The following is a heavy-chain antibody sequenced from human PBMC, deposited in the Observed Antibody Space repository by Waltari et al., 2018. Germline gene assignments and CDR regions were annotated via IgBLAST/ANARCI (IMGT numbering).Heavy chain of an antibody. CDR3: ARGNAFDF. J-gene: IGHJ3*01. CDR2: IYHSGST. CDR1: GDSITSYY. Sequence: QVQLQESGPGLVKPSETLSLTCTVSGDSITSYYWNWIRQPPGKGLEWISYIYHSGSTTDNTSLKSRVNLSRDMSKSQFSLNLTSVTAADTAVYYCARGNAFDFWGEGTLVTVSS. V-gene: IGHV4-59*01.